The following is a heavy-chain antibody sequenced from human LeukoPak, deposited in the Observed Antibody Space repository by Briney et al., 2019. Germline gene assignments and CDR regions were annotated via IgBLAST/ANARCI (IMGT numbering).Heavy chain of an antibody. V-gene: IGHV4-39*07. CDR2: IYHSGST. Sequence: SETLSLTCTVSGGSISSSSYYWGWIRQPPGKGLEWIGSIYHSGSTYYNPSLKSRVTISVDTSKNQFSLKLSSVTAADTAVYYCARGSILAGFDYWGQGTLVTVSS. D-gene: IGHD5-24*01. J-gene: IGHJ4*02. CDR1: GGSISSSSYY. CDR3: ARGSILAGFDY.